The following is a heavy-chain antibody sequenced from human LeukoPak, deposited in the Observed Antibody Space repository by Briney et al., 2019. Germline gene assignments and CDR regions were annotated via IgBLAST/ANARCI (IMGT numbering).Heavy chain of an antibody. Sequence: GGSLRLSCAASGFTLSSYAMSWVRQAPGKGLEWVSRISGSGASTYYADSVKGRFTISRDNSKNTLYLQMNSLRAEDTAVYYCSLSGDNDAFDIWGQGTKVTVSS. CDR3: SLSGDNDAFDI. D-gene: IGHD3-10*01. CDR1: GFTLSSYA. V-gene: IGHV3-23*01. CDR2: ISGSGAST. J-gene: IGHJ3*02.